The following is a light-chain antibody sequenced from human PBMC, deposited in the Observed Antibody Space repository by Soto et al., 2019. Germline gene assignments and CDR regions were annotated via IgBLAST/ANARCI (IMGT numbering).Light chain of an antibody. CDR2: EVS. Sequence: QSALTQPPSASGSPGQSVTISCTGTSSDVGGYNYVSWYQQHPGKAPKLMIYEVSKRPSGVPDRFSGSKSGNTASLTVSGLQAEDEADYYCYSYAGSNNFEVFGTGTKVTVL. J-gene: IGLJ1*01. V-gene: IGLV2-8*01. CDR1: SSDVGGYNY. CDR3: YSYAGSNNFEV.